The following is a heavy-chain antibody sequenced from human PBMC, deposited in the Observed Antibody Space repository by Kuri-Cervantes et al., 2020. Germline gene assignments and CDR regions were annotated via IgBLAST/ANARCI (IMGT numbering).Heavy chain of an antibody. D-gene: IGHD3-22*01. Sequence: GESLKISCAASGFTFSSYAMHWVRQAPGKGLEWVAVISYDGSNKYYADSVKGRFTISRDNSKNTLYLQMNSLRAEDTAVYYCAPGVGSGYSRYFDYWGQGTLVTVSS. V-gene: IGHV3-30-3*01. J-gene: IGHJ4*02. CDR2: ISYDGSNK. CDR1: GFTFSSYA. CDR3: APGVGSGYSRYFDY.